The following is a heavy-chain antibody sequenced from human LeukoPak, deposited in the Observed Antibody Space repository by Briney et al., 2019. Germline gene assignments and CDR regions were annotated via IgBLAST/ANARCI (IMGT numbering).Heavy chain of an antibody. D-gene: IGHD2-2*01. CDR2: INHSGST. CDR3: ARGTFVVVPAHYGMDV. J-gene: IGHJ6*04. Sequence: SETLSLTCAVYGGSFSGYYWSWIRQPPGKGLEWIGEINHSGSTNYNPSLKSRVTISVDTSKNQFSLKLSSATAADTAVYYCARGTFVVVPAHYGMDVWGRGTTVTVSS. V-gene: IGHV4-34*01. CDR1: GGSFSGYY.